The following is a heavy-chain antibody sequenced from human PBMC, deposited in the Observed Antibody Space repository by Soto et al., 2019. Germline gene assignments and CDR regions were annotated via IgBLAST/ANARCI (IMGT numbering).Heavy chain of an antibody. Sequence: PSETLSLTCTVSGGSISSGDYYCSWIRQPPGKGLEWIGYIYYSGGTYYNPSLKSRVTISVDTSKNQFSLKLSSVTAADTAVYYCARCFEYSSSSPSFDYWGQGTLVTVS. CDR3: ARCFEYSSSSPSFDY. D-gene: IGHD6-6*01. V-gene: IGHV4-30-4*01. CDR2: IYYSGGT. J-gene: IGHJ4*02. CDR1: GGSISSGDYY.